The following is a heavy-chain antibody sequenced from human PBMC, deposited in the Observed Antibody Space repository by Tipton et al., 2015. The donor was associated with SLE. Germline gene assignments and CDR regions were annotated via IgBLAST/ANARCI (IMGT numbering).Heavy chain of an antibody. D-gene: IGHD2-2*01. J-gene: IGHJ4*02. Sequence: TLSLTCTVSGGSISSYYWSWIRQPPGKGLEWIGYIYYSGSTYYNPSLKSRVTISVDTSKNQFSLKLNSVTAADTAVYYCARSQRDIVVVPAAAFDYWGQGTLVTVSS. V-gene: IGHV4-59*12. CDR3: ARSQRDIVVVPAAAFDY. CDR1: GGSISSYY. CDR2: IYYSGST.